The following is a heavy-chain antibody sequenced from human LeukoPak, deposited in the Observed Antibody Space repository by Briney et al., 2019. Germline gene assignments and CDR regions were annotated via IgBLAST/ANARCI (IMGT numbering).Heavy chain of an antibody. Sequence: GRSLRLSCAASGFTFSTYAMHWVRQAPGKGLERVAAISYDGRNEYYTDSVKGRFTISRDNSKNTLNLQMNSLRPEDTAVYYCARGGSSSWYQDYWGQGTLVTVSS. CDR3: ARGGSSSWYQDY. D-gene: IGHD6-13*01. CDR2: ISYDGRNE. J-gene: IGHJ4*02. V-gene: IGHV3-30*04. CDR1: GFTFSTYA.